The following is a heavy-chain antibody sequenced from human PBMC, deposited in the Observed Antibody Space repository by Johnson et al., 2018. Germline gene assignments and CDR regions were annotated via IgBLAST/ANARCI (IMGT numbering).Heavy chain of an antibody. V-gene: IGHV3-74*01. D-gene: IGHD3-16*02. CDR1: GFTFSSHW. J-gene: IGHJ3*02. Sequence: VQLQESGGGLVQPGGSXRLSCAASGFTFSSHWMQWVRQPPGKGLVWVSHIHADGTGTTYADSGKGRFTISRDNARNTLYLQMNSLRAEDTAVYYCVRDYPFNMWGHGTMVTVSS. CDR3: VRDYPFNM. CDR2: IHADGTGT.